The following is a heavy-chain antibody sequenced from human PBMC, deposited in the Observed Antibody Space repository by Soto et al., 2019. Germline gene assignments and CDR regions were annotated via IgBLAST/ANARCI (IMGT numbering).Heavy chain of an antibody. J-gene: IGHJ3*02. Sequence: EVQLLESGGGLVQPGGSLRLSCAASGFIFGSYAMSWVRQAPGKGLEWVSGISASGGRTYYADSVKGRFTISKDHSKNTLYLQMDSLRAEDTAIYYCAKDPNGDYVCGFDMRGLGTMVTVSS. CDR1: GFIFGSYA. CDR2: ISASGGRT. D-gene: IGHD4-17*01. CDR3: AKDPNGDYVCGFDM. V-gene: IGHV3-23*01.